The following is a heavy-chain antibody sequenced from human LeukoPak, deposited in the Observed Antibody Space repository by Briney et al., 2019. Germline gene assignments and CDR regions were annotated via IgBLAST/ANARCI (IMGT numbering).Heavy chain of an antibody. V-gene: IGHV4-39*07. CDR2: INHRGST. Sequence: SETLSLTCAVSGVSISSSNSYWGWIRQPPGKGLEWIGEINHRGSTNYNPSLKSRVTISVDTSKNQFSLKLSSVTAADTAVYYCAKDSGPLYYYDSSGYYPDYWGQGTLVTVSS. CDR1: GVSISSSNSY. J-gene: IGHJ4*02. D-gene: IGHD3-22*01. CDR3: AKDSGPLYYYDSSGYYPDY.